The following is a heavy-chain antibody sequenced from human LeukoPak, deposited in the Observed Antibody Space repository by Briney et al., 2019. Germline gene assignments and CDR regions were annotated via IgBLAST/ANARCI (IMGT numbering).Heavy chain of an antibody. CDR1: GFTFDDYG. D-gene: IGHD2-15*01. J-gene: IGHJ4*02. V-gene: IGHV3-20*04. CDR3: ARSVAASRDY. Sequence: GGSLRHSCAASGFTFDDYGMSWVRQAPGKGVECVFGIDWNGCSTGYPNSVMGRFTISRDNATNSLYLQMNSLRAEDTAFYYCARSVAASRDYWGQGTLVTVSS. CDR2: IDWNGCST.